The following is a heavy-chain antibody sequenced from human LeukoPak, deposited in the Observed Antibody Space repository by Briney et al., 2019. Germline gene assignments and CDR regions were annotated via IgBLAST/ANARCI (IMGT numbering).Heavy chain of an antibody. V-gene: IGHV3-21*01. CDR3: ARDWYYYGSGSYWIDY. CDR1: GFTFGSYS. J-gene: IGHJ4*02. Sequence: GGSLRLSCAASGFTFGSYSMNWVRQAPGKGLEWVSSISSSSSYIYYADSVKGRFTISRDNAKNSLYLQMNSLRAEDTAVYYCARDWYYYGSGSYWIDYWGQGTLVTISS. D-gene: IGHD3-10*01. CDR2: ISSSSSYI.